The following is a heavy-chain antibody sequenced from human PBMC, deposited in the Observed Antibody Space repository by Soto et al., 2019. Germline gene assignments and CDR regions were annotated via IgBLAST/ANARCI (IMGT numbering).Heavy chain of an antibody. CDR2: IYHSGST. CDR1: GGSISSSNW. V-gene: IGHV4-4*02. D-gene: IGHD2-15*01. Sequence: SETLSLTCAVSGGSISSSNWWSWVRQPPGKGLEWIGEIYHSGSTNYNPSLKSRVTISVDTSKNQFSLKLSSVTAADTAVYYCARERCSGGSCYPTTRYFDYWGQGTLVTVSS. CDR3: ARERCSGGSCYPTTRYFDY. J-gene: IGHJ4*02.